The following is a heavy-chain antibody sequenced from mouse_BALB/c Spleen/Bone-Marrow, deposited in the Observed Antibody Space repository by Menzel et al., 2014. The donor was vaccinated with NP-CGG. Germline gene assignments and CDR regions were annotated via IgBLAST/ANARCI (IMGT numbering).Heavy chain of an antibody. CDR1: GFAFSGYD. CDR2: ISSGGINI. Sequence: EVQGVESGGGLVKPGGSLKLPCAASGFAFSGYDMSWVRQTPEKRLEWVAYISSGGINIYYPDSVKGRFTISRDNAKNTLYLQMNSLKSEDTAMYYCARQRGYAYAMDYWGQGTSVTVSS. J-gene: IGHJ4*01. V-gene: IGHV5-12-1*01. D-gene: IGHD2-2*01. CDR3: ARQRGYAYAMDY.